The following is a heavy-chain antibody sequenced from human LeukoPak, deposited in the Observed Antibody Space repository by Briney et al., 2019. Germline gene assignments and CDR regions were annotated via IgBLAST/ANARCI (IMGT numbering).Heavy chain of an antibody. CDR2: ISGSGGST. CDR3: SKDQTRNYYGSGSYDY. Sequence: GGSLRLSCAASGFTFSSYAMSWVRQAPGKGLEWCSAISGSGGSTYYADSVKGRFTISRDNSKNTLYLQMNSLRAEDTAVYYCSKDQTRNYYGSGSYDYWGQGTLVTVSS. V-gene: IGHV3-23*01. CDR1: GFTFSSYA. D-gene: IGHD3-10*01. J-gene: IGHJ4*02.